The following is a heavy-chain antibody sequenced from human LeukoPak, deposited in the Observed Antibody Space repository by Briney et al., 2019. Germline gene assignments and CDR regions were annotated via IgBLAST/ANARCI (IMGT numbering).Heavy chain of an antibody. Sequence: PSETLSLTCTVSGGSISSSSYYWGWIRQPPGKGLEWIGSIYYSGSTYYNPSLKSRVTISVDTSKNQFSLKLSSVTAADTAVYYCAREGVYCSSTSCPPFDYWGQGTLVTVSS. CDR1: GGSISSSSYY. D-gene: IGHD2-2*01. V-gene: IGHV4-39*07. CDR2: IYYSGST. J-gene: IGHJ4*02. CDR3: AREGVYCSSTSCPPFDY.